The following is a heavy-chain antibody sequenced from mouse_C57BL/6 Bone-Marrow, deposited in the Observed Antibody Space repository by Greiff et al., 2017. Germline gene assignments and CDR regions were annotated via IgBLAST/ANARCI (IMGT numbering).Heavy chain of an antibody. J-gene: IGHJ3*01. D-gene: IGHD1-1*01. CDR3: AREIYYYPWFAY. CDR1: GYAFSSSW. Sequence: QVQLKQSGPELVKPGASVKISCKASGYAFSSSWMNWVKQRPGKGLEWIGRIYPGDGDTNYNGKFKGKATLTADKSSSTAYMQLSSLTSEDSAVYFCAREIYYYPWFAYWGQGTLVTVSA. CDR2: IYPGDGDT. V-gene: IGHV1-82*01.